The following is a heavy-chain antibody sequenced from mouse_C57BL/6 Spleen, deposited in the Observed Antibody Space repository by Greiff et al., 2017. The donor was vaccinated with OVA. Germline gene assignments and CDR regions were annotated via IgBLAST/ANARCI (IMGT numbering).Heavy chain of an antibody. D-gene: IGHD1-1*01. CDR2: IHPSDSDT. Sequence: VQLQQSGAELVKPGASVKVSCKASGYTFTSYWMHWVKQKPGQGLEWIGRIHPSDSDTNYKQKFKGKATLTVDKSYSTAYMQLSSLTSEDSAVYYCAIPLISTVVADYWGQGTTLTVSS. CDR1: GYTFTSYW. V-gene: IGHV1-74*01. CDR3: AIPLISTVVADY. J-gene: IGHJ2*01.